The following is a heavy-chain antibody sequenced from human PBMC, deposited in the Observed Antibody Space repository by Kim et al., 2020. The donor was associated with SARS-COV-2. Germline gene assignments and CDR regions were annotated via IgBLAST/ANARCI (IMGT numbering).Heavy chain of an antibody. V-gene: IGHV4-39*01. CDR3: ARPGGPVYSSSWYWFDP. CDR1: GGSISSSSYY. D-gene: IGHD6-13*01. Sequence: SETLSLTCTVSGGSISSSSYYWGWIRQPPGKGLEWIGSIYYSGSTYYNPSLKSRVTISVDTSKNQFSLKLSSVTAADTAVYYCARPGGPVYSSSWYWFDP. CDR2: IYYSGST. J-gene: IGHJ5*02.